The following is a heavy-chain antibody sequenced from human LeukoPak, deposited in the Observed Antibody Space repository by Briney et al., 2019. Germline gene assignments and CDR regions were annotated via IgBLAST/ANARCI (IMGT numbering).Heavy chain of an antibody. CDR3: ARSLLTTVTTTDY. J-gene: IGHJ4*02. D-gene: IGHD4-17*01. Sequence: PGGSLRLSCAASGFTVSSNYMSWVRQAPGKGLEWVSVIYSGGSTYYADSVKGRFTISRDNSKNTLYLQMNSLRAEDTAVYYCARSLLTTVTTTDYWGQGTLVTVSS. CDR2: IYSGGST. V-gene: IGHV3-53*01. CDR1: GFTVSSNY.